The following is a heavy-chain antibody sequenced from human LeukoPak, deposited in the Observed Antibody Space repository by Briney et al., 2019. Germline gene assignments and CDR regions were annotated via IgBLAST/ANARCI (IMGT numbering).Heavy chain of an antibody. CDR1: GFTVSSYA. J-gene: IGHJ4*02. CDR3: ARQMQSHGNFDT. D-gene: IGHD1-26*01. V-gene: IGHV3-13*01. CDR2: LGIAGDT. Sequence: GGSLRLSCAASGFTVSSYAMHWVRQPIGKGLEWVSALGIAGDTFYPGSVKGRFTISRENARNSLYLQMNSLRAEDTAMYYCARQMQSHGNFDTWGQGTLVTVSS.